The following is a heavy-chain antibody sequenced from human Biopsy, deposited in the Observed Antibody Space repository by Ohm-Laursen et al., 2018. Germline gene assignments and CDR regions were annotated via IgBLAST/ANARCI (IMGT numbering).Heavy chain of an antibody. D-gene: IGHD2-2*01. J-gene: IGHJ5*02. CDR2: INSSGSTK. V-gene: IGHV3-11*01. Sequence: SLRLSCAASGFPVSDYYMSWIRQAPGRGLEWVSDINSSGSTKYHAESVKGRFTISRDNAMNSVYLHMNSLRAEDTAVYYCATEVVPAGIGGHWLDPWGQGTLVTVSS. CDR3: ATEVVPAGIGGHWLDP. CDR1: GFPVSDYY.